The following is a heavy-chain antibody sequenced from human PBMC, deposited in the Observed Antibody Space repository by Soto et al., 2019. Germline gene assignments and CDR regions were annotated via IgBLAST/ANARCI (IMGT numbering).Heavy chain of an antibody. V-gene: IGHV3-30*03. CDR3: ARGTDYADLGNAEYFHP. CDR2: ISKDGSHA. Sequence: QVQLVESGGGVVQPGRSLRLSCAASGFNFRTYGIHWVRQAPGKGLEWVALISKDGSHAYYAHSVKGRFTTSSVNSQNKAFLQVNSLRADDTAVYFCARGTDYADLGNAEYFHPWGQGTLVTVSS. J-gene: IGHJ1*01. CDR1: GFNFRTYG. D-gene: IGHD4-17*01.